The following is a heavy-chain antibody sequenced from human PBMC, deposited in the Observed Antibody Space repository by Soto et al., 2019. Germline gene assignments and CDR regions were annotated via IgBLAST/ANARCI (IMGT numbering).Heavy chain of an antibody. CDR3: AKDMGVEGAPTGALDY. V-gene: IGHV3-9*01. CDR1: GFTFDDYA. J-gene: IGHJ4*02. Sequence: PGGSLRLSCAASGFTFDDYAMHWVRQAPGKGLEWVSGISWNSGSIGYADSVKGRFTISRDNAKNSLYLQMNSLRAEDTALYYCAKDMGVEGAPTGALDYWGQGTLVTVSS. CDR2: ISWNSGSI. D-gene: IGHD1-26*01.